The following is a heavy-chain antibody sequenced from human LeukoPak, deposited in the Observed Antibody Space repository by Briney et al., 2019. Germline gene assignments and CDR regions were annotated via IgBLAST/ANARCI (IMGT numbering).Heavy chain of an antibody. V-gene: IGHV3-74*01. CDR2: INSDGFTT. D-gene: IGHD3-22*01. Sequence: PGGSLRLSCAASGFTLSSYAMSWVRQAPGKGLVWVSRINSDGFTTSYADSVKGRFTISRDNAKNTLYLQMNSLRAEDTAVYYCARGSPGYYYDTSGHGYWGQGTLVTVSS. CDR3: ARGSPGYYYDTSGHGY. J-gene: IGHJ4*02. CDR1: GFTLSSYA.